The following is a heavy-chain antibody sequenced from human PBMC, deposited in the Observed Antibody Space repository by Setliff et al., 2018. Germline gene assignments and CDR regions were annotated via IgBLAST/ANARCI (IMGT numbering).Heavy chain of an antibody. Sequence: LSLTCTVSGGSISSGSYYWGWIRQPAGKGLEWIGHIYTSGNTDYSPSLKSRVTISVDTSKNHFSLTLTSVTAADTAVYYCARGRGLEWLPESWFDPWGQGTLVTVSS. J-gene: IGHJ5*02. V-gene: IGHV4-61*09. CDR2: IYTSGNT. CDR3: ARGRGLEWLPESWFDP. D-gene: IGHD3-3*01. CDR1: GGSISSGSYY.